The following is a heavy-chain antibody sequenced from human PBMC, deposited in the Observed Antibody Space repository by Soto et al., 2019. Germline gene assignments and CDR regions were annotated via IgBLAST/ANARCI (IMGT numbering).Heavy chain of an antibody. CDR2: IYHSGST. V-gene: IGHV4-4*02. J-gene: IGHJ6*01. D-gene: IGHD5-18*01. CDR3: ARDSDTASGFGLDV. Sequence: PSETLSLTCAVSGGSISSSNWWSWVRQPPGKGLEWIGEIYHSGSTNYNPSLKSRVTISVDKSKNQFSLKLNSLTAADTAVYYVARDSDTASGFGLDVWGPRTTGTVSS. CDR1: GGSISSSNW.